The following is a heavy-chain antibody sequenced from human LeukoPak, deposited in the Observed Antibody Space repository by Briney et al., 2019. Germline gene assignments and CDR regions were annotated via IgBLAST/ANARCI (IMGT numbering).Heavy chain of an antibody. D-gene: IGHD6-19*01. V-gene: IGHV1-2*02. CDR1: GYTFTGYY. CDR3: ARDPLQWLVQYYFDY. CDR2: INPNSGGT. J-gene: IGHJ4*02. Sequence: ASVKASCKASGYTFTGYYMHWVRQAPGQGLEWMGWINPNSGGTNYAQKFQGRVTMTRGTSISTAYMELSRLRSDDTAVYYCARDPLQWLVQYYFDYWGQGTLVTVSS.